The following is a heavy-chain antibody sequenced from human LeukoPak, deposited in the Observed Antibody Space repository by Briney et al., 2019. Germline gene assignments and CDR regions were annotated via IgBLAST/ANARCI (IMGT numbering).Heavy chain of an antibody. J-gene: IGHJ3*02. Sequence: SETLSLTCTVFGGSISSYYWSWIRQPAGKGLEWIGRIYSSGITNYNPSLKSRVTMSVDTSNNQFSLKLSSATAADTAVYYCARDLDPALDIWGQGTMVTVSS. CDR1: GGSISSYY. CDR2: IYSSGIT. V-gene: IGHV4-4*07. CDR3: ARDLDPALDI.